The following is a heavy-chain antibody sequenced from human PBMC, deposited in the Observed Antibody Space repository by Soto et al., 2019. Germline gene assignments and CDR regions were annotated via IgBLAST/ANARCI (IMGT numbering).Heavy chain of an antibody. Sequence: ETLSLTCVVSGGSFSTYYYNWIRHSPGKGLEWIGEINHSGSNNYSPSLKSRVTMSLDTSKNQFSLKLTSVTAADTAVYYCARGGSNDWQVAFDIWGQGTRVTVSS. D-gene: IGHD3-9*01. CDR2: INHSGSN. V-gene: IGHV4-34*01. J-gene: IGHJ3*02. CDR1: GGSFSTYY. CDR3: ARGGSNDWQVAFDI.